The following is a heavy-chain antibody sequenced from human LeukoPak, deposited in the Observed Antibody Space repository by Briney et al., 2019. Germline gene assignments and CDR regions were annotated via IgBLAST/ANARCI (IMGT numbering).Heavy chain of an antibody. CDR2: ISSSSSYI. Sequence: GGSLRLSCAASGFTFSSYSMNWVRQAPGNGLEWVSSISSSSSYIYYADSVKGRFTISRDNAKNSLYLQMNSLRAEDTAVYYCARGQWFGEFSFDYWGQGTLVTVSS. CDR1: GFTFSSYS. D-gene: IGHD3-10*01. V-gene: IGHV3-21*01. CDR3: ARGQWFGEFSFDY. J-gene: IGHJ4*02.